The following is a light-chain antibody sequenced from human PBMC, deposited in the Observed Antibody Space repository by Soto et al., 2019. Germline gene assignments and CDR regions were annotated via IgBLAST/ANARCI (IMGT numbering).Light chain of an antibody. Sequence: IVMPQSPATLSVSPGERVTLSCMASRSVGSNLAWYQQKPGQAPRLLIYDASTRATGLPARFSGSGSGTDFTLTISNLQSEDFAVYYCQQYNNWRRTFGQGTKVDNK. J-gene: IGKJ1*01. V-gene: IGKV3-15*01. CDR1: RSVGSN. CDR2: DAS. CDR3: QQYNNWRRT.